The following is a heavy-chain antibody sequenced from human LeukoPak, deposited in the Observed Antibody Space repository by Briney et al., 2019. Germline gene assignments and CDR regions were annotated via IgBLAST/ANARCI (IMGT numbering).Heavy chain of an antibody. CDR2: IYHSGST. Sequence: SETLSLTCAVSGYSNSSGYYWGWIRQPPGKGLEWIGSIYHSGSTYYNPSLKSRVTISVDTSKNQFSLKLSSVTATDTAVYYCARNSRDGYNKFDYWGQGTLVTVSS. CDR3: ARNSRDGYNKFDY. D-gene: IGHD5-24*01. V-gene: IGHV4-38-2*01. CDR1: GYSNSSGYY. J-gene: IGHJ4*02.